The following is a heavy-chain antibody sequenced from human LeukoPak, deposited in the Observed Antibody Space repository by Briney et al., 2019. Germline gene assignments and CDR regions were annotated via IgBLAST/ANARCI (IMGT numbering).Heavy chain of an antibody. V-gene: IGHV3-48*01. Sequence: GGSLRLSCAASGFTFSSYSMNWVRQAPGKGLEWVSYISSSSSTIYYADSVKGRFTISRDNAKNSLYLQMNSLRAEDTAVYYCARSVVVPAVYPGDAFDISSQGTMVTVSS. CDR3: ARSVVVPAVYPGDAFDI. CDR2: ISSSSSTI. CDR1: GFTFSSYS. D-gene: IGHD2-2*01. J-gene: IGHJ3*02.